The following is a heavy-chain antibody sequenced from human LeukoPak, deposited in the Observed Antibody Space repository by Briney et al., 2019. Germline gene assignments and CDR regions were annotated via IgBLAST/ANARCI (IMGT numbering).Heavy chain of an antibody. CDR3: ARAPPNYYGSGSRFDY. J-gene: IGHJ4*02. Sequence: ASVTVSCKASGYTFTGYYMHWVRQAPGQGLEWMGWINPNSGGTNYAQKFQGRVTMTRDTSISTAYMELSRLRSDDTAVYYCARAPPNYYGSGSRFDYWGQGTLVTVSS. CDR2: INPNSGGT. D-gene: IGHD3-10*01. CDR1: GYTFTGYY. V-gene: IGHV1-2*02.